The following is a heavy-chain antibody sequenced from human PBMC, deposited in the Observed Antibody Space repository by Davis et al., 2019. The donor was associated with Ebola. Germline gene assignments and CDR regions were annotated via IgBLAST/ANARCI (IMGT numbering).Heavy chain of an antibody. CDR1: GYTFTGYY. CDR3: ARVEQWLVRGMDV. V-gene: IGHV1-2*02. CDR2: INPNSGGT. Sequence: ASVKVSCKASGYTFTGYYMHWARQAPGQGLEWMGWINPNSGGTNYAQKFQVRVTMTRDTSISTAYMELSSLRSEDTAVYYCARVEQWLVRGMDVWGQGTTVTVSS. D-gene: IGHD6-19*01. J-gene: IGHJ6*02.